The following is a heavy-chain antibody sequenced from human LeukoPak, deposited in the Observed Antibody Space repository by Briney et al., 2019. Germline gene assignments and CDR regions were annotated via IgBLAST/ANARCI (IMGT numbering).Heavy chain of an antibody. CDR2: ISAYNGNT. D-gene: IGHD3-10*01. Sequence: GASVKVSCKASGYTFTSYGISWVRQAPGQGLEWMGWISAYNGNTNYAQKLQGRVTMTTDTSTSTAYMELRSLRSDDTAVYYCARAVSSQYYYGSGSEGYFDYWGQGTLVTVSS. J-gene: IGHJ4*02. V-gene: IGHV1-18*01. CDR1: GYTFTSYG. CDR3: ARAVSSQYYYGSGSEGYFDY.